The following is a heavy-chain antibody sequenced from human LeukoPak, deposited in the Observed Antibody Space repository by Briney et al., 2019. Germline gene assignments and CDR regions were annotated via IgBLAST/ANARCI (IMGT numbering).Heavy chain of an antibody. CDR3: AKGQVGMPSNDAFDI. CDR2: ISGDGGST. V-gene: IGHV3-43*02. Sequence: PGGSLRLSCAASGFTFDDYAMHWVRQAPGKGLEWVSLISGDGGSTYYADSVKGRFTISRDNSKNSLYLQMNSLRAEDTAVYYCAKGQVGMPSNDAFDIWGQGTMVTVSS. D-gene: IGHD2-21*01. CDR1: GFTFDDYA. J-gene: IGHJ3*02.